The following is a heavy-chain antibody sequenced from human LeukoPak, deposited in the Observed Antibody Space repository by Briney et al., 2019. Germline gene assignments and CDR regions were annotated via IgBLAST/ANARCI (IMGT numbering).Heavy chain of an antibody. CDR1: GGYFSGYY. CDR3: ARGKGLRGFGVVISRYYYYMDV. J-gene: IGHJ6*03. V-gene: IGHV4-34*01. Sequence: KPSETLSLTCAVDGGYFSGYYWSWIRQPPGKGLEWIGAINHSGSTNYNPSLKSRVTISVDTSKNQFSLKLSSVTAADTAVYYCARGKGLRGFGVVISRYYYYMDVWGKGTTVTVSS. D-gene: IGHD3-3*01. CDR2: INHSGST.